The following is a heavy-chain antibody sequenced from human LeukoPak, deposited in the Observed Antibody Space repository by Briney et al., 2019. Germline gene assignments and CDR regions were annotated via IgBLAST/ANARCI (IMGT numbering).Heavy chain of an antibody. J-gene: IGHJ4*02. D-gene: IGHD3-10*01. V-gene: IGHV1-18*01. CDR1: GYTFTSYG. CDR2: ISAYNGNT. CDR3: ARDPYYYGSGSLDY. Sequence: ASVKVSCKASGYTFTSYGISWVRQAPGQGLEWMGWISAYNGNTNYAQKLQGRVTMTTDTSTSTAYMELRSLRSDDTAVYYCARDPYYYGSGSLDYCGQGTLVTVSS.